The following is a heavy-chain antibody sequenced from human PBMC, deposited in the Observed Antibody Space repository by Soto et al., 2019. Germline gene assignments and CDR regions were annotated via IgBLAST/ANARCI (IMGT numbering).Heavy chain of an antibody. CDR3: ARDLGAYCSGDCHTLQH. J-gene: IGHJ1*01. Sequence: TSETLSLTCAVYGGSFSGYYWSWIRQPPGKGLEWIGEINHSGSTNYNPSLKSRVTISVDTSKNQFSLKLSSVTAADTAVYYCARDLGAYCSGDCHTLQHWGQGTLVTVSS. V-gene: IGHV4-34*01. CDR2: INHSGST. CDR1: GGSFSGYY. D-gene: IGHD2-21*02.